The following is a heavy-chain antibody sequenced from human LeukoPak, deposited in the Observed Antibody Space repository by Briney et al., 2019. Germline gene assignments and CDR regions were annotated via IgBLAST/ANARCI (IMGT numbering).Heavy chain of an antibody. V-gene: IGHV3-15*01. Sequence: GGPLRLSCAASGFTFSNAWMRWVRQAPGKWLEWVGRIISKTDGGTTDYAAPVKGRFTISRDDSKNTLYLQMNSLKTEDTAVYYCTTVGYCSGGSCYWDYYSGMHVWGQETTATVSS. D-gene: IGHD2-15*01. J-gene: IGHJ6*02. CDR2: IISKTDGGTT. CDR1: GFTFSNAW. CDR3: TTVGYCSGGSCYWDYYSGMHV.